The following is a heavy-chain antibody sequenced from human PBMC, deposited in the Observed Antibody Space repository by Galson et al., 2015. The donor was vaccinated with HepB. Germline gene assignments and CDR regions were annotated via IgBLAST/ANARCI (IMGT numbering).Heavy chain of an antibody. Sequence: QSGAEVKKSGESLKISCKASGYSFTSYWIGWVRQMPGKGLEWMGIIYPGDSDTRYSPSFQGQVTISADKSIRTAYLQWSSLKASDTAMYYCSSAVAALGSFDCWGQGTLVTVSS. V-gene: IGHV5-51*01. D-gene: IGHD6-13*01. CDR1: GYSFTSYW. CDR3: SSAVAALGSFDC. CDR2: IYPGDSDT. J-gene: IGHJ4*02.